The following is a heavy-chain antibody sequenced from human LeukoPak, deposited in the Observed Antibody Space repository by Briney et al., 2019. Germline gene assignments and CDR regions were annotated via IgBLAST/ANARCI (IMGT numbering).Heavy chain of an antibody. D-gene: IGHD1-26*01. V-gene: IGHV3-66*01. J-gene: IGHJ4*02. CDR1: GFTFSNYW. CDR3: ARDRWELLLFDY. Sequence: GGSLRLSCAASGFTFSNYWMSWVRQAPGKGLEWVSVIYSGGSTYYADSVKGRFTISRDNSKNTLYLQMNSLRAEDTAVYYCARDRWELLLFDYWGQGTLVTVSS. CDR2: IYSGGST.